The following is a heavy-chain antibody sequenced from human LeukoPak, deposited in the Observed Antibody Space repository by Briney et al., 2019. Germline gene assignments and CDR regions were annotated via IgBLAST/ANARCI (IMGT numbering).Heavy chain of an antibody. D-gene: IGHD6-6*01. CDR1: GGSISSSGYY. CDR2: IYYSGST. Sequence: SETLSLTCTVSGGSISSSGYYWGWIRQPPGKGLEWIGSIYYSGSTYYNPSLKSRVTISVDTSKNQFSLKLSSVTAADTAVYYCATSIAARRGIDYWGQGTLVTVSS. J-gene: IGHJ4*02. V-gene: IGHV4-39*07. CDR3: ATSIAARRGIDY.